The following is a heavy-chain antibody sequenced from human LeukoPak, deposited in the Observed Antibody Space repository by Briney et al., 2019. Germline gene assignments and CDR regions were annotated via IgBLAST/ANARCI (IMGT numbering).Heavy chain of an antibody. J-gene: IGHJ4*02. CDR1: GFTFSSYS. D-gene: IGHD3-10*01. Sequence: GGSLRLSCAASGFTFSSYSMNWVRQAPGKGLEWVSSISSSSSYIYYADSVKGRFTISRDNAKNSLYLQMNSLRAEDTAVYYCAPLTYYYGSGREFFDYWGQGTLVTVSS. V-gene: IGHV3-21*01. CDR2: ISSSSSYI. CDR3: APLTYYYGSGREFFDY.